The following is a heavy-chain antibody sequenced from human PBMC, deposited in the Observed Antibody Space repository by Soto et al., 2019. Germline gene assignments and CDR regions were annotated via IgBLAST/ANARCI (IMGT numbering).Heavy chain of an antibody. J-gene: IGHJ3*02. V-gene: IGHV3-7*01. Sequence: GGSLRLSCAASGFTFSSYWMSWVRQAPGKGLEWVANIKQDGSEKYYVDSVKGRFTISRDNAKNSLYLQMNSLRAEDTAVYYCAREVVVLMVCVILDIWGQGTMVTVSS. D-gene: IGHD2-8*01. CDR1: GFTFSSYW. CDR3: AREVVVLMVCVILDI. CDR2: IKQDGSEK.